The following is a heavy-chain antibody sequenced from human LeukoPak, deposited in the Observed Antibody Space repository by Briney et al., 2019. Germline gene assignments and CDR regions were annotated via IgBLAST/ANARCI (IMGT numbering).Heavy chain of an antibody. CDR3: ARDFSELEDSSQIDP. CDR2: IYYSGSA. V-gene: IGHV4-39*07. CDR1: GGSISSSSYY. Sequence: PSETLSLTCTVSGGSISSSSYYWGWIRQPPGKGLEWIGSIYYSGSAYYNPSLESRVTISVDKSKNQFSLKLSSVTPADTAVYYCARDFSELEDSSQIDPWGQGTLVTVSS. D-gene: IGHD6-19*01. J-gene: IGHJ5*02.